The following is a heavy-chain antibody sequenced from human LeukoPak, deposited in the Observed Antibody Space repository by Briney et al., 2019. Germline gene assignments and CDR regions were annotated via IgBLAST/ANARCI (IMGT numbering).Heavy chain of an antibody. J-gene: IGHJ6*04. Sequence: GGSLRLSCAVSGFTFSNYYMNWVRQAPGKGLEWVSYISSSGSTIYYADSVKGRFTISRDNAKNSLYLQMNSLRAEDTAVYYCAELGITMIGGVWGKGTTVTISS. CDR1: GFTFSNYY. CDR2: ISSSGSTI. V-gene: IGHV3-11*04. D-gene: IGHD3-10*02. CDR3: AELGITMIGGV.